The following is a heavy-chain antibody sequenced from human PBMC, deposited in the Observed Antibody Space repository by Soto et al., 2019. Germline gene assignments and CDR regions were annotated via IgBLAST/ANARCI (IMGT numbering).Heavy chain of an antibody. CDR2: TRNKANSYTT. CDR3: ARERSLGYCSSTSCYAAPDYYYYYMDV. CDR1: GFTFSDHY. Sequence: PGGSLRLSCAASGFTFSDHYMDWVRQAPGKGLEWVGRTRNKANSYTTEYAASVKGRFTISRDDSKNSLYLQMNSLKTEDTAVYYCARERSLGYCSSTSCYAAPDYYYYYMDVWGKGTTVTVS. D-gene: IGHD2-2*01. J-gene: IGHJ6*03. V-gene: IGHV3-72*01.